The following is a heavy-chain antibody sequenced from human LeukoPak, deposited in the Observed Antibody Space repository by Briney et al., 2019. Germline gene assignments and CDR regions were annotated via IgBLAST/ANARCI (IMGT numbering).Heavy chain of an antibody. CDR1: GYSFTRYW. CDR2: IYPGDSDT. CDR3: ARRGYSYGYGYYYYGMDV. D-gene: IGHD5-18*01. J-gene: IGHJ6*02. Sequence: GESLKISCMASGYSFTRYWIGWVRQMPGKGLEWMGIIYPGDSDTRYSPSFQGQVTISADKSISTAYLQWSSLKASDTAMYYCARRGYSYGYGYYYYGMDVWGQGTTVTVSS. V-gene: IGHV5-51*01.